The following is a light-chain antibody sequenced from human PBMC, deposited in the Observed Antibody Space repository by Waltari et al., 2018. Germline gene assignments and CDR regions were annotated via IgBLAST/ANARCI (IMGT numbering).Light chain of an antibody. Sequence: QSILTQPTSVSGAPGQRVTISCPGSSSHIGAGHDVHWYQAIPGTAPKLLIYGKNNRPSGVPDRFSGSKSGSSASLAINGLQAEDEADYYCQSFDSNVRGGVVFGGGTKVTVL. CDR1: SSHIGAGHD. CDR3: QSFDSNVRGGVV. CDR2: GKN. J-gene: IGLJ3*02. V-gene: IGLV1-40*01.